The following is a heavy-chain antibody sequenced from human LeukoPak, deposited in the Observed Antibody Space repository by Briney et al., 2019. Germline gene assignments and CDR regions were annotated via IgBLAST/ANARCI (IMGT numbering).Heavy chain of an antibody. V-gene: IGHV4-4*09. CDR1: GGSISSYS. CDR2: IYTSGST. CDR3: ARQGSSSYSFDY. D-gene: IGHD6-6*01. J-gene: IGHJ4*02. Sequence: SETLSLTCTVSGGSISSYSWSWIRQPPGKGLEWIGYIYTSGSTNYNPSLKSRVTISVDTSKNQFSLKLSSVTAADTAVYYCARQGSSSYSFDYWGQGTLVTVSS.